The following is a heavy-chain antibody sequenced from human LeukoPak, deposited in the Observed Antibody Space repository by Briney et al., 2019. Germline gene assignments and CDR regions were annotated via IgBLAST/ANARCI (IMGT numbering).Heavy chain of an antibody. CDR3: ARVNNWTEEPDTGFDY. D-gene: IGHD1-1*01. CDR1: GGSFSGYY. V-gene: IGHV4-34*01. CDR2: INHSGST. Sequence: PSETLSLTCAVYGGSFSGYYWSWIRQPPGKGLEWIGEINHSGSTNYNPSLKGRVTISVDTSKNQFSLQLNSVTPEDTAVYYCARVNNWTEEPDTGFDYWGQGTPVTVSS. J-gene: IGHJ4*02.